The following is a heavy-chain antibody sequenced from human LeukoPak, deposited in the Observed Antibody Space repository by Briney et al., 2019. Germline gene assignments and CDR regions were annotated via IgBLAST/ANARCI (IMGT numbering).Heavy chain of an antibody. V-gene: IGHV4-59*01. CDR1: GGSISSYY. Sequence: SETLSLTCTVSGGSISSYYWSWIRQPPGKGLDWIGYIYYSGSTNYNPSLKSRVTISVDTSKNQFSLKLSSVTAADTAVYYCAREGPYYYDSSGPRPGGGPFDYWGQGTLVTVSS. J-gene: IGHJ4*02. CDR3: AREGPYYYDSSGPRPGGGPFDY. CDR2: IYYSGST. D-gene: IGHD3-22*01.